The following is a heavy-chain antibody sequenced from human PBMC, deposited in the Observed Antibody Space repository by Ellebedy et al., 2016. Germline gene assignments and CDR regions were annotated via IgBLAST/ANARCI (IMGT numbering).Heavy chain of an antibody. CDR1: GYSFTSYW. D-gene: IGHD3-22*01. V-gene: IGHV5-51*01. J-gene: IGHJ3*02. CDR2: IYPGDSDT. Sequence: GESLKISXKGSGYSFTSYWIGWVRQMPGKGLEWMGIIYPGDSDTRYSPSFQGQVTISADKSISTAYLQWSSLKASDTAMYYCARPARAYDSSGYTTWYAFDIWGQGTMVTVSS. CDR3: ARPARAYDSSGYTTWYAFDI.